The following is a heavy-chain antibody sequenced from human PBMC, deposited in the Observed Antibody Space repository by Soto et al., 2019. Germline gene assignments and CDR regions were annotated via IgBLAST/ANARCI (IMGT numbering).Heavy chain of an antibody. CDR1: GYSFPSSG. Sequence: ASVTVSCKASGYSFPSSGISWVRQAPGQGLEWMGWISIHQGNTYYAEKSQGRVNMTAEPATTTAHSELRILSCDDPGVYFCGVGESLWEWAQGTLVTVSS. CDR2: ISIHQGNT. CDR3: GVGESLWE. V-gene: IGHV1-18*01. D-gene: IGHD3-16*01. J-gene: IGHJ4*02.